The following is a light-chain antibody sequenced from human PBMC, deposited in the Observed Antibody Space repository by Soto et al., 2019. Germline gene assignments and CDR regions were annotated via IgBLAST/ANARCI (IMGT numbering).Light chain of an antibody. CDR1: SSDVGGYNY. J-gene: IGLJ2*01. Sequence: QSALTQPASVSGAPGQSITISCTGTSSDVGGYNYVSWYQQHPGKAPKLMIYDVSNRPSGVSNRFSGSKSGNTASLTISGLTAEDEADYYCSSYTSSSTLYVVFGGGTKLTVL. CDR3: SSYTSSSTLYVV. V-gene: IGLV2-14*01. CDR2: DVS.